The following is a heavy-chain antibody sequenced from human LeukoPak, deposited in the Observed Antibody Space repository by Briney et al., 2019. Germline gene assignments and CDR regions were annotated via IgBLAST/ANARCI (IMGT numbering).Heavy chain of an antibody. CDR1: GGSISSYY. CDR2: IYYSGST. V-gene: IGHV4-59*01. D-gene: IGHD6-19*01. J-gene: IGHJ3*02. CDR3: ARGGVGEWLVDNDAFDI. Sequence: SETLSLTCTVSGGSISSYYWSWIRQPPGEGLEWIGYIYYSGSTNYNPSLKSRVTISVDTSKNQFSLKLSSVTAADTAVYYCARGGVGEWLVDNDAFDIWGQGTMVTVSS.